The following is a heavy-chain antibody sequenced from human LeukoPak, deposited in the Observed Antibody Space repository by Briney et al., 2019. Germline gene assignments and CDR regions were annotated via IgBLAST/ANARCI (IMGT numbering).Heavy chain of an antibody. CDR2: ISSSSSYI. V-gene: IGHV3-21*01. CDR1: GFTFSSYS. Sequence: RAGGSLRLSCAASGFTFSSYSMNWVRQAPGKGLECVSSISSSSSYIYYADSVKGRFTISRDNAKNSLYLQMNSLRAEDTAVYYCARDPGYCSSTSCYGGVDYWGQGTLVTVSS. CDR3: ARDPGYCSSTSCYGGVDY. J-gene: IGHJ4*02. D-gene: IGHD2-2*01.